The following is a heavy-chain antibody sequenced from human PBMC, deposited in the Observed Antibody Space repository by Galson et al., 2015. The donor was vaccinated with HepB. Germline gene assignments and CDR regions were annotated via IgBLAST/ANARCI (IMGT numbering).Heavy chain of an antibody. CDR2: IKQDGSEK. CDR1: GFTFSSYW. CDR3: ARDPPGRYCGGDCPCDY. V-gene: IGHV3-7*03. D-gene: IGHD2-21*01. J-gene: IGHJ4*02. Sequence: SLRLSCAASGFTFSSYWMSWVRQAPGKGLEWVANIKQDGSEKYYVDSVKGRFTISRDNAKNSLYLQMNSLRAEDTAVYYCARDPPGRYCGGDCPCDYWGQGTLVTVSS.